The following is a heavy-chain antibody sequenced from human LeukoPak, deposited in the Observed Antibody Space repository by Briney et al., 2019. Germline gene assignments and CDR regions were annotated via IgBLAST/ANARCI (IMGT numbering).Heavy chain of an antibody. J-gene: IGHJ4*02. V-gene: IGHV1-69*13. Sequence: SVKVSCKASGGTFSSYAISWVRQAPGQGLEWMGGIIPIFGTANYAQKFQGRVTITADESTSTAYMELSSLRSEDTAVYYCARASPHDYGDYALDYWGQGTLVTISS. CDR2: IIPIFGTA. CDR1: GGTFSSYA. D-gene: IGHD4-17*01. CDR3: ARASPHDYGDYALDY.